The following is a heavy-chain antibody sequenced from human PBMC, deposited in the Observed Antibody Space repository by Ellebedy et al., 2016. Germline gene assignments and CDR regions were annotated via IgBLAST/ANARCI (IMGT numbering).Heavy chain of an antibody. D-gene: IGHD3-3*01. CDR1: GYSFTSYW. J-gene: IGHJ6*02. Sequence: GESLKISXKGSGYSFTSYWISWVRQMPGKGLEWMGRIDPSDSYTNYSPSFQGHVTISADKSISTAYLQWSSLKASDTAMHYCARLRAIFAPYYYYGMDVWGQGTTVTVSS. CDR3: ARLRAIFAPYYYYGMDV. CDR2: IDPSDSYT. V-gene: IGHV5-10-1*01.